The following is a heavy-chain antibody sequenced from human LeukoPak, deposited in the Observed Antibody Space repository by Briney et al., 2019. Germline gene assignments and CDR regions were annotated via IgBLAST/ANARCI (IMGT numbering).Heavy chain of an antibody. CDR1: GFTASSNY. CDR3: ATERIAAAGTWYYYYGMDV. J-gene: IGHJ6*02. Sequence: GGSLRPSCAASGFTASSNYMSWVRQAPGKGLEWVSVIYSGGSTYYADSVKGRFTISRHNSKNTLYLQMNSLRAEDTAVYYCATERIAAAGTWYYYYGMDVWGQGTTVTVSS. V-gene: IGHV3-53*04. CDR2: IYSGGST. D-gene: IGHD6-13*01.